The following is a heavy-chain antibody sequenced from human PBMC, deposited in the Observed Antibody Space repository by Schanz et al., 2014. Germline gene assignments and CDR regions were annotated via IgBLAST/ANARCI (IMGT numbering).Heavy chain of an antibody. CDR3: AKVRGDQRGAFDS. J-gene: IGHJ4*02. Sequence: VQLVESGGDLVQPGKSLRLSCAASGFTFDDFGMHWVRQAPGKALEWVSGISWNSVSIGYADSVKGRFIISRDNAKNSLYLQMNSLRVDDTAFYFCAKVRGDQRGAFDSWGQGTLVTVSS. D-gene: IGHD4-17*01. V-gene: IGHV3-9*01. CDR1: GFTFDDFG. CDR2: ISWNSVSI.